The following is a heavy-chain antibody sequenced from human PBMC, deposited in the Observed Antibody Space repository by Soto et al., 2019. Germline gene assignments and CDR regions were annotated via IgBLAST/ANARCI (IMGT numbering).Heavy chain of an antibody. CDR1: GFIVYNYA. Sequence: RLSCAACGFIVYNYALTLEHRTPGQGLEWVSAISGSGGSTYYTDSVKGRFTISRDNSKNTLYLQMNSLRAEDTAVYYCAKSTYDILTGHPTGVAYWGQGTLVTVSS. J-gene: IGHJ4*02. D-gene: IGHD3-9*01. CDR2: ISGSGGST. V-gene: IGHV3-23*01. CDR3: AKSTYDILTGHPTGVAY.